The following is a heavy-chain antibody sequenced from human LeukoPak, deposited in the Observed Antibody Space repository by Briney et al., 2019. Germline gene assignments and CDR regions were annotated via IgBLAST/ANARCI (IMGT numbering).Heavy chain of an antibody. J-gene: IGHJ4*02. CDR3: AKDATPRNSIWDYFGK. CDR2: IGGPTET. CDR1: GFSFDICA. Sequence: GGSLSLSCVASGFSFDICAMSWVRQAPGKGPEWVSSIGGPTETFYADSVKGWFTVSRDNSQNTLYLQMNSLRAEDTAVYYCAKDATPRNSIWDYFGKWGQGALVTVST. D-gene: IGHD4-23*01. V-gene: IGHV3-23*01.